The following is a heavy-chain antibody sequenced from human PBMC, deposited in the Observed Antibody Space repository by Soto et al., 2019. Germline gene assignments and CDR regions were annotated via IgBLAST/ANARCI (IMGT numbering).Heavy chain of an antibody. Sequence: GGSLRLSCTTSGFTFGDYAMSWFRQAPGKGLEWIGYIRSNTYGGTTEYAASVKGRFTISRDDSKRVAHLQMNSLETEDTAVYFCARRKYLDYWGQGTQVTVSS. J-gene: IGHJ4*02. V-gene: IGHV3-49*03. D-gene: IGHD6-6*01. CDR2: IRSNTYGGTT. CDR1: GFTFGDYA. CDR3: ARRKYLDY.